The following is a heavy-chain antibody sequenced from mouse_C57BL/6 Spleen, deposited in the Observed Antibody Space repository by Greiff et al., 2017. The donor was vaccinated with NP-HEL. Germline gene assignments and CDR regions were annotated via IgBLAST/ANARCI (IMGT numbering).Heavy chain of an antibody. Sequence: EVMLVESGGGLVQPGGSLKLSCAASGFTFSDYGMAWVRQAPRKGPEWVAFISNLAYSIYYADTVTGRFTISRENAKNTLYLEMSSLRSEDTAMYYCARGDDGYPYAMDYWGQGTSVTVSS. CDR3: ARGDDGYPYAMDY. CDR1: GFTFSDYG. CDR2: ISNLAYSI. J-gene: IGHJ4*01. V-gene: IGHV5-15*01. D-gene: IGHD2-3*01.